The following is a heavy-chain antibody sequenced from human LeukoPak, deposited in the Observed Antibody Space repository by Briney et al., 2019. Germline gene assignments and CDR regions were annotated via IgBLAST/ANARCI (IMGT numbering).Heavy chain of an antibody. CDR3: ATEGKMVRGVYTDY. CDR1: GFTFSSYW. CDR2: FDPEDGET. J-gene: IGHJ4*02. Sequence: GGSLRLSCAASGFTFSSYWMSWLRQAPGKGLEWMGRFDPEDGETIYAQKFQGRVTMTADTSTDTAYMELSSLRSEDTAVYYCATEGKMVRGVYTDYWGQGTLVTVSS. V-gene: IGHV1-24*01. D-gene: IGHD3-10*01.